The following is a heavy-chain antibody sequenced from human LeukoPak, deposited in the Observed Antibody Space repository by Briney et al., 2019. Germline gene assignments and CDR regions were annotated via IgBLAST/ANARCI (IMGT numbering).Heavy chain of an antibody. J-gene: IGHJ4*02. CDR2: IKQDGSEK. CDR3: ARGPDYYGSGSYS. D-gene: IGHD3-10*01. CDR1: GFVVSTNY. V-gene: IGHV3-7*01. Sequence: PGGSLRLSCAASGFVVSTNYMSWVRQAPGKGLEWVANIKQDGSEKYYVDSVKGRFTISRDNAKNSLYLQMNSLRAEDTAVYYCARGPDYYGSGSYSWGQGTLVTVSS.